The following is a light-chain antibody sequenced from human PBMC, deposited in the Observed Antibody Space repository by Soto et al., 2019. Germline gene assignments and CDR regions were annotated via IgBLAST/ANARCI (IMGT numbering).Light chain of an antibody. Sequence: QSALTQPPSASGSPGQSVTISCTGTSSDVGGYNYVSWYQQHPGKAPTLMIYEISKRPSGVPDRFSGSKSGNTASLTVSGLQAEDEADYYCNSYAGRPNWVFGGGTKVTVL. V-gene: IGLV2-8*01. J-gene: IGLJ3*02. CDR3: NSYAGRPNWV. CDR2: EIS. CDR1: SSDVGGYNY.